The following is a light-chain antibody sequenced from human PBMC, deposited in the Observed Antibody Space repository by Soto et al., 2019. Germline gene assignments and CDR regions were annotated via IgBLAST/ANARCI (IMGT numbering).Light chain of an antibody. CDR3: QQLNSYVRT. J-gene: IGKJ4*01. CDR2: AAS. CDR1: QGISSY. V-gene: IGKV1-9*01. Sequence: DIQLTQSPSFLSASVGDRVTITCRASQGISSYLAWYQQKPGKAPKLLIYAASTLQSGVPSRFSGSGSGTEFTLTISSLQPEDFATYYCQQLNSYVRTFGGGTKVEIK.